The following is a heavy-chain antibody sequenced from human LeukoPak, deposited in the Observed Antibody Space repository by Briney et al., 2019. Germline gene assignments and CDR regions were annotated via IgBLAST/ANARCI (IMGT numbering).Heavy chain of an antibody. J-gene: IGHJ4*02. CDR2: ISSSSSTI. Sequence: GGSLRLSCAASGFTFSSYRMIWVRQAPGKGLEWVSYISSSSSTIYYADSVKGRFTISRDNAKNSLYLQMNSLRAEDTAVYYCARDLELELPDYWGQGTLVTVSS. D-gene: IGHD1-7*01. CDR3: ARDLELELPDY. CDR1: GFTFSSYR. V-gene: IGHV3-48*01.